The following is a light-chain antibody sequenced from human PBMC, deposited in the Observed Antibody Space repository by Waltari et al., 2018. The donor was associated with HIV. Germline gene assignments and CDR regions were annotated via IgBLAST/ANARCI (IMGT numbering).Light chain of an antibody. V-gene: IGKV3-20*01. CDR3: QQYGSSPPLT. Sequence: EIVLTQSPGTLSLSPGERATLSCRASRSITNSYLAWYQQKPGQAPRLLIYGASSRATGIPDRFSGSGSGTDFTLTISRLEPEDFAVYYCQQYGSSPPLTFGGGTKVEIK. J-gene: IGKJ4*01. CDR1: RSITNSY. CDR2: GAS.